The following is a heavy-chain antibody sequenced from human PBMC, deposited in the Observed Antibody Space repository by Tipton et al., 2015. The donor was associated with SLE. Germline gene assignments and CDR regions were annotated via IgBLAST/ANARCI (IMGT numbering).Heavy chain of an antibody. D-gene: IGHD6-19*01. J-gene: IGHJ5*02. CDR1: GYSISSDYY. Sequence: TLSLTCTVSGYSISSDYYWGWIRQPPGKGLEWIGSIYHSGSTHYNPSLKSRVPISVDTSKNQFSLKLSSVTAADTAVYYCARGWWFDPWGQGTLVTVSS. CDR3: ARGWWFDP. V-gene: IGHV4-38-2*02. CDR2: IYHSGST.